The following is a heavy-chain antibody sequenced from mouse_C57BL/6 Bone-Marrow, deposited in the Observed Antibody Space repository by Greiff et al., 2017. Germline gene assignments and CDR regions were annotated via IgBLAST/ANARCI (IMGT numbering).Heavy chain of an antibody. J-gene: IGHJ2*01. Sequence: QVQLQQPGAELVKPGASVKMSCKASGYTFTSYWITWVKQRPGQGLEWIGDIYPGSGSTNYDEKVKSQATLTGDTSSSTAYMQLSSLTSEDTAVYYCARRGLRPYFDYWGQGTTLTVSS. CDR3: ARRGLRPYFDY. D-gene: IGHD3-1*01. CDR2: IYPGSGST. CDR1: GYTFTSYW. V-gene: IGHV1-55*01.